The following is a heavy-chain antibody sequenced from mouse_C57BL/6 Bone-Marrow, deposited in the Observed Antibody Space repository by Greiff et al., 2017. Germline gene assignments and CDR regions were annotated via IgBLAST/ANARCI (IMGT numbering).Heavy chain of an antibody. CDR2: INPNNGGT. D-gene: IGHD1-1*01. CDR1: GYTFTDYN. Sequence: VQLQQSGPELVKPGASVKMSCKASGYTFTDYNMHWVKQSHGKSLEWIGYINPNNGGTSYNQKFKGKATLTVNKSSSTAYMELRSLTSEDSAVYYCAGITTEGYFDVWGTGTTVTVSS. V-gene: IGHV1-22*01. J-gene: IGHJ1*03. CDR3: AGITTEGYFDV.